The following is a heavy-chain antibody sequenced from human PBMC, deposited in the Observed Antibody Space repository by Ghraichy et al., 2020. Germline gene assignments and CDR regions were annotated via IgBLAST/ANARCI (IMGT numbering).Heavy chain of an antibody. CDR2: ISYDGSNK. J-gene: IGHJ3*02. V-gene: IGHV3-30-3*01. CDR3: ARAVADRPDAFDI. CDR1: GFTFSSYA. Sequence: GESLNISCAASGFTFSSYAMHWVRQAPGKGLEWVAVISYDGSNKYYADSVKGRFTISRDNSKNTLYLQMNSLRAEDTAVYYCARAVADRPDAFDIWGQGTMVTVSS. D-gene: IGHD6-19*01.